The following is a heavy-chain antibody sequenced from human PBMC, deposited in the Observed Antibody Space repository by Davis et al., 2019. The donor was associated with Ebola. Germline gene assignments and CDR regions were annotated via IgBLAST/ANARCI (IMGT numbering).Heavy chain of an antibody. CDR2: ITNDGTRT. J-gene: IGHJ4*02. CDR3: ARREAASIDY. V-gene: IGHV3-74*01. CDR1: GFIFSDYW. D-gene: IGHD6-25*01. Sequence: GESLKISCAASGFIFSDYWMNWVRQTPGKGLVWVSRITNDGTRTSYADSVQGRFTISRDNAKNTLFLQLNSLRVEDTAIYYCARREAASIDYWGRGTLVTVSS.